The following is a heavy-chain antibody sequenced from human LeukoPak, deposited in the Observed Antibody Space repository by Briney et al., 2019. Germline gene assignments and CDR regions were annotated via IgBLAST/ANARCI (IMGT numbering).Heavy chain of an antibody. D-gene: IGHD3-16*01. Sequence: GEYLKISCKGSGYSFTSYWIGWVRQLPGKGLEWMGIIYPGDSDTRYSPSFQGQVTISADKSISTAHLQWSSLKASDTAMYYCARLRRMITFGGYYYGMDVWGQGTTVTVSS. CDR3: ARLRRMITFGGYYYGMDV. CDR2: IYPGDSDT. V-gene: IGHV5-51*01. CDR1: GYSFTSYW. J-gene: IGHJ6*02.